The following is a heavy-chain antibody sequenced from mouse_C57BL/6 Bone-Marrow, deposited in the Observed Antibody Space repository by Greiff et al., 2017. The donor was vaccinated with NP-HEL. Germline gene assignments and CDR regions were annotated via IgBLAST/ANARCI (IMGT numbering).Heavy chain of an antibody. D-gene: IGHD2-3*01. CDR1: GYTFTSYW. CDR3: ARWLLGAMGY. J-gene: IGHJ4*01. Sequence: QVQLQQPGAELVMPGASVKLSCKASGYTFTSYWMHWVKQRPGQGLEWIGEIDPSDSYTNYNQKFKGKSTLTVDKSSSTAYMQLSSLTSEDSAVYYCARWLLGAMGYWGQGTSVTVSS. CDR2: IDPSDSYT. V-gene: IGHV1-69*01.